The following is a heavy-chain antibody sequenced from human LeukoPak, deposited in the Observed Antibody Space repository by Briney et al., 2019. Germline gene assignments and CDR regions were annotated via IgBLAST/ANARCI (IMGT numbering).Heavy chain of an antibody. J-gene: IGHJ5*02. V-gene: IGHV4-39*01. Sequence: SETLSLTCTVSGGSISSSSYYWGWIRQPPGKGLEWIGSIYYSGSTYYNPSLKSRVTISVDTPKNQFSLKLSSVTAADTAVYYCAGYTNIVVVGLGFDPWGQGTLVTVSS. CDR2: IYYSGST. CDR3: AGYTNIVVVGLGFDP. D-gene: IGHD2-2*01. CDR1: GGSISSSSYY.